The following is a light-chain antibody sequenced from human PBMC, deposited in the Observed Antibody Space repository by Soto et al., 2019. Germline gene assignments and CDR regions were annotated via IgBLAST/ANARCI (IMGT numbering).Light chain of an antibody. CDR3: SSYGGSNIPLYV. CDR2: EVT. J-gene: IGLJ1*01. V-gene: IGLV2-14*01. CDR1: SSDVGGYNY. Sequence: QSVLTQPASVSGSPGQSITISCTGTSSDVGGYNYVSWYQQHPGKAPKLMIYEVTNRPSGVSNRFSGSKSGNTASLTISGLQAEDEADYYCSSYGGSNIPLYVFGTGTKVTVL.